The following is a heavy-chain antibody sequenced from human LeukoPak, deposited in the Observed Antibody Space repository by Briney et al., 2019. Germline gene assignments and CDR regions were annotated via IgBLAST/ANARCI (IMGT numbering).Heavy chain of an antibody. CDR1: GFTFDDYA. CDR2: ISWNSGSI. J-gene: IGHJ4*02. V-gene: IGHV3-9*01. CDR3: AKDSSSWYFGHFDY. Sequence: GGSLRLSCAASGFTFDDYAMHWVRQAPGEGLEWVSGISWNSGSIGYADSVKGRFTISRDNAKNSLYLQMNSLRAEDTALYYCAKDSSSWYFGHFDYWGQGTLVTVSS. D-gene: IGHD6-13*01.